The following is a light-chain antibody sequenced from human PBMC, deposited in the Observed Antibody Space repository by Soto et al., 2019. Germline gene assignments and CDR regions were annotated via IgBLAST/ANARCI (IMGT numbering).Light chain of an antibody. CDR1: SPNVGTNP. CDR3: ATWDDNVYV. CDR2: TNS. V-gene: IGLV1-44*01. Sequence: QSALTQPPSASGTPGQTVTISCSISSPNVGTNPVAWYQQLPGTAPKLLSYTNSQRPSGVPVRFSGSKSGTSASLAICGLQSEDEGDYYCATWDDNVYVFGTGTKVTVL. J-gene: IGLJ1*01.